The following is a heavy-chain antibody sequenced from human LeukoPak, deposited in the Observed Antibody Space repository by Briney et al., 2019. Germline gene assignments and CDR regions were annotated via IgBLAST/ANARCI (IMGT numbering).Heavy chain of an antibody. J-gene: IGHJ4*02. CDR1: GSTVSSNY. Sequence: GGSLRLSCAASGSTVSSNYMSWVRQAPGKGLEWVSVIYSGGSTYYADSVKGRFTISRDNSKNTLYLQMNSLRAEDTAVYYCAREGIAAAGTTGDYWGQGTLVIVSS. V-gene: IGHV3-66*01. D-gene: IGHD6-13*01. CDR3: AREGIAAAGTTGDY. CDR2: IYSGGST.